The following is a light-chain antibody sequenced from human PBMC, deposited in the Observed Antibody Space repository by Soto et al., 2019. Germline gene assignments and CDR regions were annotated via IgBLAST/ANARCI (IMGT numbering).Light chain of an antibody. V-gene: IGKV1-5*01. CDR3: QQYNSFSNT. J-gene: IGKJ2*01. CDR1: ESISNW. Sequence: DVQLTQSPSTLAASLGDRVTITCRASESISNWLAWYQQKPGKAPKVLIYDASSLESGVPSRFTGSRSGTEFTLSIRSLEPDDFATSYCQQYNSFSNTCGQGTKLQLK. CDR2: DAS.